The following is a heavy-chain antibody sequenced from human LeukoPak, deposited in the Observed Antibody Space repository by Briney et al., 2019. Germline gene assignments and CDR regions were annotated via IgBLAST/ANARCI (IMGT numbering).Heavy chain of an antibody. J-gene: IGHJ4*02. D-gene: IGHD2-8*02. Sequence: ASVKVSCKSFGFTFTNYLLHWVRQAPGQGLEWVGRIAPSVDTTNSAQKFRGRVTMTRDTSTSTVYMELSSLRSDDTAIYYCVREESGGYFDYWGQGTLVTVSS. V-gene: IGHV1-46*01. CDR2: IAPSVDTT. CDR1: GFTFTNYL. CDR3: VREESGGYFDY.